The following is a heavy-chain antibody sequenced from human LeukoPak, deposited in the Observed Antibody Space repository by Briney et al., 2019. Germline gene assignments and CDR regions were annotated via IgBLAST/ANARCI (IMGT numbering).Heavy chain of an antibody. CDR3: AKLSDNYYGSGSYIDY. J-gene: IGHJ4*02. CDR2: ISSSGGT. Sequence: GGSLRLSRAASGFTFSTYAMSWVRQAPGKGLEWVSIISSSGGTYDADSVQGRFTVSRDNSKNTLYLQMNSLRAEDTAVYYCAKLSDNYYGSGSYIDYWGQGTLVTVSS. CDR1: GFTFSTYA. D-gene: IGHD3-10*01. V-gene: IGHV3-23*01.